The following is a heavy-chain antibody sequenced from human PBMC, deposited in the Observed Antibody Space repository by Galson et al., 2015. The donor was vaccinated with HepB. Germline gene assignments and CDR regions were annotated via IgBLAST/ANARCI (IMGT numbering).Heavy chain of an antibody. Sequence: SLRLSCAASGFTFSSYGMHWVRQAPGKGLEWVAVIWYDGSNKYYADSVKGRFTISRDNSKSTLYLQMNSLRAEDTAVYYCARAHAARFYYYYGMDVWGQGTTVTVSS. CDR3: ARAHAARFYYYYGMDV. CDR1: GFTFSSYG. CDR2: IWYDGSNK. D-gene: IGHD6-6*01. V-gene: IGHV3-33*01. J-gene: IGHJ6*02.